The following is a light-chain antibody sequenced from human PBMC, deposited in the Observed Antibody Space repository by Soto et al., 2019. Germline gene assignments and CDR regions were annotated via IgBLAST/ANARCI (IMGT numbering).Light chain of an antibody. CDR1: QSVSSN. V-gene: IGKV3-15*01. CDR2: GAS. CDR3: QQYNNWLRT. Sequence: EIVMTQSPATLSVSSGERATLSCRASQSVSSNLAWYQQKPGQAPRLLIYGASTRATGIPARFSGSGSGTEFTRTISSLQAEDFAVCYCQQYNNWLRTFGQGTKVEIK. J-gene: IGKJ1*01.